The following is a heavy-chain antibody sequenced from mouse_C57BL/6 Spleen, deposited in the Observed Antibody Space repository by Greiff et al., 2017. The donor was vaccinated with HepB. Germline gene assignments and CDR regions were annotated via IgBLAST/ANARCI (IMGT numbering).Heavy chain of an antibody. CDR3: ARTPDYY. J-gene: IGHJ1*03. D-gene: IGHD1-1*01. Sequence: EVMLVESGGGLVKPGGSLKLSCAASGFTFSDYGMHWVRQAPEKGLEWVAYISSGSSNIYYADTVKGRFTISRDNAKNTLFLQMTSLRSEDTAMYYCARTPDYYGGTGTTVTVSS. V-gene: IGHV5-17*01. CDR2: ISSGSSNI. CDR1: GFTFSDYG.